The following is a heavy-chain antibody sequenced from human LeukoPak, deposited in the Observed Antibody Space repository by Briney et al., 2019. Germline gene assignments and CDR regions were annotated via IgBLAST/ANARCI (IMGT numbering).Heavy chain of an antibody. V-gene: IGHV4-39*01. CDR1: GGSISSSYY. Sequence: SETLSLTCTVSGGSISSSYYWGWIRQPPGKGLEWIGSIYYSGSTYYNPSLKSRVTISVDTSKNQFSLKLSSVTAADTAVYYCARLGVTTVTIDYWGQGTLVTVSS. J-gene: IGHJ4*02. CDR3: ARLGVTTVTIDY. CDR2: IYYSGST. D-gene: IGHD4-11*01.